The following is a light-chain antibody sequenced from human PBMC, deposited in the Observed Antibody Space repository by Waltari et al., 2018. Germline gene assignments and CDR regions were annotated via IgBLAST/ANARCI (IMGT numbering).Light chain of an antibody. CDR2: EGS. CDR3: CSYTAGSTWV. J-gene: IGLJ3*02. CDR1: SSDVGSYNL. V-gene: IGLV2-23*01. Sequence: QSALTQPASVSGSPGQSITISCTGTSSDVGSYNLVSWYQQHPCKAPKLMIYEGSKRPSGVSNRFSGSKSGNTASLTISGLQAEDEADYYCCSYTAGSTWVFGGGTKLTVL.